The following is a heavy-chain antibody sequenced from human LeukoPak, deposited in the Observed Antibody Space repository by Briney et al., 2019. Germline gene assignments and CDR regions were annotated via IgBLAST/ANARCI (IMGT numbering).Heavy chain of an antibody. Sequence: SETLSLTCTVSGGSIHSSNYYWGWIRQPPGKGLECIGSVYYNGRTYYNPSLKSRVTISVDTSKNQFSLMLTSVTAADTAVYYCARGRASGFDYWGQGSLVTVSS. J-gene: IGHJ4*02. V-gene: IGHV4-39*07. CDR1: GGSIHSSNYY. CDR3: ARGRASGFDY. CDR2: VYYNGRT.